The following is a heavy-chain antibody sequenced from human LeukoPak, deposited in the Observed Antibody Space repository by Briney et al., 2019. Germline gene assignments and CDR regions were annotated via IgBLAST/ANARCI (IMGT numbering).Heavy chain of an antibody. V-gene: IGHV1-2*02. J-gene: IGHJ4*02. Sequence: ASVKAPCKASGYTFTGYYMHWVRQAPGQGLEWMGWINPNSGGTNYAQKFQGRVTMTRDTSISTAYMELSRLRSDDTAVYYCARENAAGPFDYWGQGTLVTVSS. CDR3: ARENAAGPFDY. CDR1: GYTFTGYY. CDR2: INPNSGGT.